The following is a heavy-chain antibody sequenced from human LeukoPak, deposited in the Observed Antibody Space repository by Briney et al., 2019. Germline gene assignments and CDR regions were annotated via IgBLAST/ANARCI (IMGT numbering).Heavy chain of an antibody. CDR2: IYDSGTT. Sequence: PSQTLSLTCTVSGGSINSGAYYWSWIRQHPGKGLEWIGYIYDSGTTYYNPSLKSRVTISRDTSKNQFSLKLSSVTAADTAVYYCARYDYGGNGYFQHWGQGTLVTVSS. J-gene: IGHJ1*01. CDR1: GGSINSGAYY. CDR3: ARYDYGGNGYFQH. D-gene: IGHD4-23*01. V-gene: IGHV4-31*03.